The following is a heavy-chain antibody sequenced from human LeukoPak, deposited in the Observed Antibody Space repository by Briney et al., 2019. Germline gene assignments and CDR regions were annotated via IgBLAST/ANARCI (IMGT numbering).Heavy chain of an antibody. CDR2: ISGSGGST. Sequence: PGGSLRLSCAASGFTFSSCAMSWVRQAPGEGLEWVSAISGSGGSTYYADSVKGRFTISRDNSKNTLYLQMNSLRAEDTAVYYCAKHRTYYDFWSGYYMAYWGQGTLVTVSS. J-gene: IGHJ4*02. CDR3: AKHRTYYDFWSGYYMAY. D-gene: IGHD3-3*01. CDR1: GFTFSSCA. V-gene: IGHV3-23*01.